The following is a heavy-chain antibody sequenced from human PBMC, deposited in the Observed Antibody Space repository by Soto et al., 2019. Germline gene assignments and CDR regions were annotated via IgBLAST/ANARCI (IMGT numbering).Heavy chain of an antibody. CDR3: ARGPNSDC. Sequence: EERLVQSGGGLVQPGGSLRLSCAASGFSVGGNYMSWVRQAPGKGLELVSLIYSGGTPFYADSMKGRFTLSRDNSNTMLYLQTDSRRAEDTAVYYCARGPNSDCWGQGTLVIVSS. V-gene: IGHV3-53*01. CDR2: IYSGGTP. CDR1: GFSVGGNY. D-gene: IGHD2-21*01. J-gene: IGHJ4*02.